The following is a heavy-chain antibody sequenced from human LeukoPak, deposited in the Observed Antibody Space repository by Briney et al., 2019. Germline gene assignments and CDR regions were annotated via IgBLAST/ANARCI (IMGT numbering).Heavy chain of an antibody. CDR3: ANRPHYHVADY. D-gene: IGHD1-14*01. CDR2: INCSHVRT. V-gene: IGHV3-23*01. CDR1: GFTFSSYA. Sequence: PGGSLRLSCAASGFTFSSYAMSWLRQAPGKGLEWVSVINCSHVRTSDAEAAKGRFTISSDNSKNPLSLQMKSLRAEDTAVYYCANRPHYHVADYWGQGTLVTVSS. J-gene: IGHJ4*02.